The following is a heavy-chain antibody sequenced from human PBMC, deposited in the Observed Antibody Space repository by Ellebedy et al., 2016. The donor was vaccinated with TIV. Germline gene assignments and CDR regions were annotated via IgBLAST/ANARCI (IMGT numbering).Heavy chain of an antibody. CDR2: ISASGDRT. Sequence: GESLKISCAASGFTFTFSALSWVRQTPGKGLEWVSAISASGDRTHYAESVKGRFTISRDISKSTLYLQMNSLRVDDTAIYYCGREKWFGDLLTFDYWGQGTLVTVSS. V-gene: IGHV3-23*01. J-gene: IGHJ4*02. CDR1: GFTFTFSA. CDR3: GREKWFGDLLTFDY. D-gene: IGHD3-10*01.